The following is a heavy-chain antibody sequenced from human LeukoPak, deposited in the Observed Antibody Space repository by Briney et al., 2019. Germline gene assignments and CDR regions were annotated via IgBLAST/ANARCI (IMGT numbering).Heavy chain of an antibody. CDR3: ATSLSVQGGLYYGMDV. J-gene: IGHJ6*02. CDR1: GGTFSSYA. Sequence: SVKVSCKASGGTFSSYAISWVRQAPGQGLEWMGGIIPIFGTANYAQKFQGRVTITADESTSTAYMELSSLRPEDTAVFYCATSLSVQGGLYYGMDVWGQGTTATVSS. D-gene: IGHD2-2*01. CDR2: IIPIFGTA. V-gene: IGHV1-69*13.